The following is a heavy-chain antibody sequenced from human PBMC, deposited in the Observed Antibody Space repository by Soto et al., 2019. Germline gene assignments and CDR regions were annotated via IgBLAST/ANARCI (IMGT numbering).Heavy chain of an antibody. J-gene: IGHJ3*02. CDR2: ISPYNANT. CDR3: ARDRGPHIVVVTPTLGGAFDI. Sequence: QVQLVQSGAEVKKPGASVKVSCKASGYTFTSYGISWVRQAPGQGLEWMGWISPYNANTNYPQKLQGRVTMTTDTPTSTAYMELRSLRSDDTAVYYCARDRGPHIVVVTPTLGGAFDIWGRGTNGHRLF. V-gene: IGHV1-18*01. D-gene: IGHD2-21*02. CDR1: GYTFTSYG.